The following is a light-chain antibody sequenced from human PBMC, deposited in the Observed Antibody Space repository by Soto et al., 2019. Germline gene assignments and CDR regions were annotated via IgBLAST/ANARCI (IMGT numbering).Light chain of an antibody. Sequence: DIQMTQSPSTLSSSPGDRVTITCRASQNIDMYVAWYQQKPGQAPTLLINRASSLQSGVPSRFSGSGSGTEFALTISSLQPDDFATYYCQQSITYPWTFGQGTKVDIK. CDR2: RAS. CDR3: QQSITYPWT. J-gene: IGKJ1*01. V-gene: IGKV1-5*03. CDR1: QNIDMY.